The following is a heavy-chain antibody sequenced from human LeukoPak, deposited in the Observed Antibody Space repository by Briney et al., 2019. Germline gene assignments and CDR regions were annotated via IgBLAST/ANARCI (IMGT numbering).Heavy chain of an antibody. CDR1: GGSFSGYY. J-gene: IGHJ2*01. V-gene: IGHV4-34*01. CDR3: ARVLRYFDWLLFHWYFDL. CDR2: INHSGST. Sequence: SETLSLTCAVYGGSFSGYYWSWIRQPPGKGLEWIGEINHSGSTNYNPSLKSRVTISVDASKNQFSLKLSSVTAADTAVYYCARVLRYFDWLLFHWYFDLWGRGTLVTVSS. D-gene: IGHD3-9*01.